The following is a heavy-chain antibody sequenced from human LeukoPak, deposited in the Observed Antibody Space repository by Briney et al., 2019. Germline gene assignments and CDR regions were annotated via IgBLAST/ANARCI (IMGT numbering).Heavy chain of an antibody. J-gene: IGHJ5*02. CDR2: IIPIFGTA. CDR3: ARGVADPVGDGPGNNWFDP. CDR1: GGTFSSYA. Sequence: GASVKVSCEASGGTFSSYAISWVRQAPGQGLEWMGGIIPIFGTANYAQKFQGRVTITADESMSTAYMELSSLRSEDTAVYYCARGVADPVGDGPGNNWFDPWGQGTLVTVSS. V-gene: IGHV1-69*13. D-gene: IGHD6-19*01.